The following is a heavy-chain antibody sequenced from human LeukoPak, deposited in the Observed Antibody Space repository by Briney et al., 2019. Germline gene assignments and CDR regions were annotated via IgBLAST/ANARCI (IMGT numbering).Heavy chain of an antibody. V-gene: IGHV4-31*03. Sequence: SETLSLTCTVSGGSISSGGYYWSWSRQHPGKGLEWIGYIYYSGSTYYNPSLKSRVTISVDTSKNQFSLKLSSVTAADTAVYYCARMPPPKHYYDSSGYYANYGMDVWGQGTTVTVSS. CDR3: ARMPPPKHYYDSSGYYANYGMDV. CDR1: GGSISSGGYY. J-gene: IGHJ6*02. D-gene: IGHD3-22*01. CDR2: IYYSGST.